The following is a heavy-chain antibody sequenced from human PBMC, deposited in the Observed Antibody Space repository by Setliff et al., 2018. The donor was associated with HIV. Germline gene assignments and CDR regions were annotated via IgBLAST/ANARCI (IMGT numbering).Heavy chain of an antibody. J-gene: IGHJ4*02. CDR2: FDPQDGKT. V-gene: IGHV1-24*01. Sequence: ASVKVSCKISGYTLTEVSMHWVRQAPGKGLEWMGYFDPQDGKTIYAHLFQGRVSMTRDTSTSTVYMDLTGLRSDDTAIYFCARDGEGGYFEEWGQGTLVTVSS. D-gene: IGHD3-22*01. CDR1: GYTLTEVS. CDR3: ARDGEGGYFEE.